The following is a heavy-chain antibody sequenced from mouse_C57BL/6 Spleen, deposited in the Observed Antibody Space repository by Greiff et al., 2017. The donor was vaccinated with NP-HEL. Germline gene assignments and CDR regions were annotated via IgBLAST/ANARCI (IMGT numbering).Heavy chain of an antibody. CDR1: GYTFTSYW. V-gene: IGHV1-64*01. D-gene: IGHD2-2*01. CDR3: ARSLYGYDPFDY. Sequence: VKLQQPGAELVKPGASVKLSCKASGYTFTSYWMHWVKQRPGQGLEWIGMIHPNSGSTNYNEKFKSKATLTVDKSSSTAYMQLSSLTSEDSAVYYCARSLYGYDPFDYWGKGTTLTVSS. J-gene: IGHJ2*01. CDR2: IHPNSGST.